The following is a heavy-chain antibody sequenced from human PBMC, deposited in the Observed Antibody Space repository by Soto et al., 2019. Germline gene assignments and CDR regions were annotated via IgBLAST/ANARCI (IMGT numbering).Heavy chain of an antibody. CDR3: ARVGYCSGGSCYLSGVWFDP. V-gene: IGHV5-51*01. D-gene: IGHD2-15*01. CDR1: GYSFTSYW. J-gene: IGHJ5*02. CDR2: IYPGDSDT. Sequence: GESLKISCKGSGYSFTSYWIGWVRQMPGKGLEWMGIIYPGDSDTRYSPSFQGQVTISADKSISTAYLQWSSLKASDTAMYYCARVGYCSGGSCYLSGVWFDPWGQGTLVTVSS.